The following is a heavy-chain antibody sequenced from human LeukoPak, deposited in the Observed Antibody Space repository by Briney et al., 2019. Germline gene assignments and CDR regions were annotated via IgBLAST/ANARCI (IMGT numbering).Heavy chain of an antibody. CDR2: VSGSGDRT. J-gene: IGHJ4*02. CDR3: APRGSVIGDLYLAY. D-gene: IGHD3-16*01. V-gene: IGHV3-23*01. CDR1: GFTFSNYA. Sequence: GGSLRLSCAASGFTFSNYAMSWVRQAPGKGLEWVSSVSGSGDRTYYAESVRGRFTISRDNSKNTLYLQMNSLRAEDTAMYYCAPRGSVIGDLYLAYWGQGTLVTVSS.